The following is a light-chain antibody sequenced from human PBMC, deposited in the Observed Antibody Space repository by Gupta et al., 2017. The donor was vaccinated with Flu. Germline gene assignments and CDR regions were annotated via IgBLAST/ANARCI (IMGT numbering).Light chain of an antibody. CDR3: GTWDSTRTVVL. Sequence: QSVLTQPPSLSAAPGQNVAISCSGSPYNVGNNFVAWYQQNPGTAPKVVIYEDSKRPSGIPARFSGSKSGTSATLDIAGLQAGDEGYYYCGTWDSTRTVVLFGGGTRLTVL. V-gene: IGLV1-51*01. CDR2: EDS. J-gene: IGLJ2*01. CDR1: PYNVGNNF.